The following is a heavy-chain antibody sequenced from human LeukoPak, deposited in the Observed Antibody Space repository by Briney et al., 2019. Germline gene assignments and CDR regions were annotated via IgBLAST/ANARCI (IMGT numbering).Heavy chain of an antibody. V-gene: IGHV3-21*01. J-gene: IGHJ3*02. Sequence: GGSLRLSCAASGFTFSSYSMNWVRQAPGKGLEWVSSISSSSSYIYYADSVKGRFTISRDNTKNSLYLQMNSLRAEDTAVYYCARDTGAPRAFDIWGQGTMVTVSS. D-gene: IGHD1-14*01. CDR1: GFTFSSYS. CDR3: ARDTGAPRAFDI. CDR2: ISSSSSYI.